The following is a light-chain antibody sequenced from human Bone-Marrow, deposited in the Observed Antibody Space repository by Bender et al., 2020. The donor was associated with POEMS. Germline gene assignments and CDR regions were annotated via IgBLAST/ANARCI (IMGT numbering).Light chain of an antibody. CDR2: VKNDGSH. Sequence: QLVLTQSPSASASLGASVKLTCTLSSRHDSYHIAWYQHQPEKGPRYLMKVKNDGSHTKGDGIPDSFSGSSSGADRYLTISNLQSEDAADYYCQTWGTGPWVFGGGTKLTVL. CDR1: SRHDSYH. CDR3: QTWGTGPWV. J-gene: IGLJ3*02. V-gene: IGLV4-69*02.